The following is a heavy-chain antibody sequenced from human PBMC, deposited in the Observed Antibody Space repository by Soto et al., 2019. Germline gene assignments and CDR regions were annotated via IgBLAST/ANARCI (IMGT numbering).Heavy chain of an antibody. V-gene: IGHV1-69*01. CDR3: AREGAYSGSWYSYYFDY. CDR2: IIPIFGTA. Sequence: QVQLVQSGAEVKKPGSSVKVSCKASGGTFSSYAISWVRQAPGQGLEWMGGIIPIFGTANYAQKFQGRVTITADESTSTAYMELSSLRSEDTAVYYCAREGAYSGSWYSYYFDYWGQGTLVTVSS. J-gene: IGHJ4*02. CDR1: GGTFSSYA. D-gene: IGHD6-13*01.